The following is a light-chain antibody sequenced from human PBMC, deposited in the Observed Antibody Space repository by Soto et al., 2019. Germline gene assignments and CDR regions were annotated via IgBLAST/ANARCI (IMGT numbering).Light chain of an antibody. V-gene: IGLV9-49*01. CDR3: GADHDSGSSFVYV. CDR2: VGTGGIVG. CDR1: SGHTNYK. Sequence: QLGLTVPPSESCSLGKSFTLTCTLSSGHTNYKLDWYQQRPGKGPRFVMRVGTGGIVGSKGDGIPDRFSVLGSGLNRYLTIKNIQEEDESDYHCGADHDSGSSFVYVFGPGTKVTL. J-gene: IGLJ1*01.